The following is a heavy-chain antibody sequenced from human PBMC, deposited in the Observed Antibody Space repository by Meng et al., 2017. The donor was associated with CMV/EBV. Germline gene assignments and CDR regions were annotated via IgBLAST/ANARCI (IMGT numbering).Heavy chain of an antibody. J-gene: IGHJ4*02. Sequence: QFVESGGRLVQPGGFLSLSCTASGFTVSSNYMSWVRQAPGKGLEWISIIYGSGNTYYGDSVKGRFTISRDNSKNTLYLQMNSLRAEDTAVYYCAREIPQAWGYWGQGTLVTVSS. CDR3: AREIPQAWGY. D-gene: IGHD2-21*01. CDR2: IYGSGNT. V-gene: IGHV3-66*01. CDR1: GFTVSSNY.